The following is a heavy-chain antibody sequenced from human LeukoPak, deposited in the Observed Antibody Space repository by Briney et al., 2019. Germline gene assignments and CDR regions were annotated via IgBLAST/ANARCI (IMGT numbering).Heavy chain of an antibody. J-gene: IGHJ4*02. V-gene: IGHV3-23*01. CDR2: ISGSGGST. Sequence: GGSLRLSCAASGFTFSSYAMSWVRQAPGKGLAWVSAISGSGGSTYYADSVKGRFTISRDNSKNTLYLQMNSLRAEDTAVYYCAKVHSSGWSFDYWGQGTLVTVSS. D-gene: IGHD6-19*01. CDR1: GFTFSSYA. CDR3: AKVHSSGWSFDY.